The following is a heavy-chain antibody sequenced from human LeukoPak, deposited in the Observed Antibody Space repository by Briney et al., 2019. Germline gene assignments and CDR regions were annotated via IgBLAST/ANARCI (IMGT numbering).Heavy chain of an antibody. CDR3: ARDPGFVPFHYMDV. J-gene: IGHJ6*03. Sequence: PGGSLRLSCAASGFTFSSSAMNWVRQAPGKGLEWVSAIGSTGISTYCADSVKGRFTISTDNSKLYLQMNSLRAEDTAVYYCARDPGFVPFHYMDVWGKGTTVTVSS. CDR1: GFTFSSSA. CDR2: IGSTGIST. D-gene: IGHD2-8*01. V-gene: IGHV3-23*01.